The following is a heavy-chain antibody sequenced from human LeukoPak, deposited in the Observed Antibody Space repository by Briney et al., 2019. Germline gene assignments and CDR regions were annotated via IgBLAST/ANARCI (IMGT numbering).Heavy chain of an antibody. Sequence: GGSLRLSCAASGFTFSTYGMHWVRQAPGKGLEWVAVIWSDGSNKYYADSVKGRFTISRDNSKNTLYLQMNSLRAEDTAVYYCARGLGGTYYYDSSGLGYWGQGTLVTVSS. V-gene: IGHV3-33*01. D-gene: IGHD3-22*01. CDR3: ARGLGGTYYYDSSGLGY. CDR2: IWSDGSNK. CDR1: GFTFSTYG. J-gene: IGHJ4*02.